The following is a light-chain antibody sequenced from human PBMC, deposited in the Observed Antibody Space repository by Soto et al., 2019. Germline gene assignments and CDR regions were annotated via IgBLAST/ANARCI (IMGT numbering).Light chain of an antibody. CDR1: QGISSY. CDR3: QQLDSYPPT. Sequence: IRLTQSPSSLSASVGDRVTITCRASQGISSYLAWYQQKPGNAPKLLIYAASTLQSGVPSRFSGSESGTDFTLTISTLQPEDCATYYCQQLDSYPPTFGQGTKLEIK. V-gene: IGKV1-9*01. J-gene: IGKJ2*01. CDR2: AAS.